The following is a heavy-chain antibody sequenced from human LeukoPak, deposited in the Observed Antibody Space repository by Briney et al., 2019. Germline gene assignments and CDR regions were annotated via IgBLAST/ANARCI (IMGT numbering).Heavy chain of an antibody. CDR3: ARDAETYDWSGGYFDC. J-gene: IGHJ4*02. V-gene: IGHV3-48*01. D-gene: IGHD3-3*01. Sequence: PGGSLRLSCAASGFTFSSYTMNWVRQPPGKGLEWVSNIGTSSTTIYYADSVKGRFTISRDNAKNSLYLQMNSLRADDTAVYYCARDAETYDWSGGYFDCWGQGTLVTVSS. CDR1: GFTFSSYT. CDR2: IGTSSTTI.